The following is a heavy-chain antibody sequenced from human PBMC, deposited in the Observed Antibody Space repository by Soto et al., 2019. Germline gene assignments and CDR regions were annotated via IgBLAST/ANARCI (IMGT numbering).Heavy chain of an antibody. V-gene: IGHV3-23*01. CDR3: ARDRGYDAHDYYYNAMDV. J-gene: IGHJ6*02. CDR2: ISGSGTAT. Sequence: EVKLLESGGGLVQPGGSMRLSCEASGFPFWTYSMSWVRQAPRKGLEWVSGISGSGTATYYTDSVKGRFTVSRDNSKDTLFLQMNTLRAEDTAVYYCARDRGYDAHDYYYNAMDVWGQGTTVTVSS. CDR1: GFPFWTYS. D-gene: IGHD3-10*01.